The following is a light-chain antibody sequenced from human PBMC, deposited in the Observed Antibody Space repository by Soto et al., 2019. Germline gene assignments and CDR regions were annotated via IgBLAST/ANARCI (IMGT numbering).Light chain of an antibody. CDR2: EGT. V-gene: IGLV2-23*01. J-gene: IGLJ2*01. CDR3: CSYAGSSTLI. Sequence: QSALTQPASVSGSPGQSITISCTGTSSDVGSYNLVSWYQQHPGKGPKLMIYEGTKRPSGLSNRFSGSRSGNTASLTISGLQAEDEADYYCCSYAGSSTLIFGGGTKLTVL. CDR1: SSDVGSYNL.